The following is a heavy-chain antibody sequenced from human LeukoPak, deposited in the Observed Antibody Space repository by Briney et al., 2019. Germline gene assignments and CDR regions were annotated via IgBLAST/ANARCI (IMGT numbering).Heavy chain of an antibody. J-gene: IGHJ3*02. CDR3: TRGYSGVAIYAFDI. Sequence: GGSLRLSCAAFSDQYMDWVRQAPGKGLEWVGRIGDKANSYTTEYAASVKGRFTISRDDSKNSLYLQMNSLKTEDTAVYHCTRGYSGVAIYAFDIWGQGTMVTVSS. CDR2: IGDKANSYTT. D-gene: IGHD5-18*01. CDR1: SDQY. V-gene: IGHV3-72*01.